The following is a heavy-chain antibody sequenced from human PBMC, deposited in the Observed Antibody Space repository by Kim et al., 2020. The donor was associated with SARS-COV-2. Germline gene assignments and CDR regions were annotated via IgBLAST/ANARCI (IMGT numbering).Heavy chain of an antibody. D-gene: IGHD3-16*01. CDR3: VKGRLGGFDL. J-gene: IGHJ2*01. CDR2: ISSNSGTL. Sequence: GGSLRLSCEGSGFTFGDYAMHWVRQVPGKGLEWVAAISSNSGTLNYTDSVRGRFTISRDNAKDSVFLEMNQLRTEDTASYFCVKGRLGGFDLWGRGT. V-gene: IGHV3-9*01. CDR1: GFTFGDYA.